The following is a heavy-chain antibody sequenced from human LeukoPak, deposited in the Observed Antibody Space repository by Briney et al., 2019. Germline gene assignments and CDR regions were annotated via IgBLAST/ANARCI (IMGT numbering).Heavy chain of an antibody. V-gene: IGHV3-23*01. Sequence: GGSLRLSCAASGFTFAIHAMTWVRQAPGKGLEWVSGISGDGASTHYAESVKGQYTISRDNSQNTLFLQMNSLRVEDTAIYYCARDWKTNSFDYWGQGTLVTVSS. D-gene: IGHD1-1*01. CDR2: ISGDGAST. J-gene: IGHJ4*02. CDR3: ARDWKTNSFDY. CDR1: GFTFAIHA.